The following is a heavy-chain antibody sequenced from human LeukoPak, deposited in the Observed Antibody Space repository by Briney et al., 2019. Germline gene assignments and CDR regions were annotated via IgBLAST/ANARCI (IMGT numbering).Heavy chain of an antibody. V-gene: IGHV3-30*18. CDR3: TKDLAAAGSFDH. Sequence: GGSLRLSCAASGFTFSSYGMHWVRQAPGKGLEWVAVISYDGSNKYYADSVKGQFTISRVNSKNQRYLQMNGLRGEDRAVYCCTKDLAAAGSFDHWGQGTLVTVSS. CDR2: ISYDGSNK. J-gene: IGHJ5*02. D-gene: IGHD6-25*01. CDR1: GFTFSSYG.